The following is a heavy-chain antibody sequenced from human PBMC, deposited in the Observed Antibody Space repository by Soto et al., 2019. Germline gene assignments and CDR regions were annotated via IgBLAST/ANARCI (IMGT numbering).Heavy chain of an antibody. D-gene: IGHD6-13*01. CDR1: GFSFSTYS. V-gene: IGHV3-48*01. Sequence: GGSLRLSCAASGFSFSTYSMNWVRQAPGEGLEWISYISSSSNTIYYADSVKGRFTISRDNAKNSLYLQMNSLRAEDTAVYYCALRAGPLGGQGT. CDR3: ALRAGPL. J-gene: IGHJ4*02. CDR2: ISSSSNTI.